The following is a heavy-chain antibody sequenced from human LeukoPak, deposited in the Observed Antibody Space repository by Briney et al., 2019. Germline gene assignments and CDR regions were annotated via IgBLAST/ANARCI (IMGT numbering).Heavy chain of an antibody. J-gene: IGHJ5*02. CDR3: ARGITMVRGYNWFDP. CDR1: GGSISSYY. V-gene: IGHV4-59*01. D-gene: IGHD3-10*01. Sequence: SETLSLTCTVSGGSISSYYWNWIRQPPGKGLEWIGYIYYSGTTNYNPSLKSRVSMSVDTSKNQFSLKLSSVTAADTAVYYCARGITMVRGYNWFDPWGQGTLVTVSS. CDR2: IYYSGTT.